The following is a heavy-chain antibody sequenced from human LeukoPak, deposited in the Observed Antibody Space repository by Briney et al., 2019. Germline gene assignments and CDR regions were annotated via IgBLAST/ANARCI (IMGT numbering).Heavy chain of an antibody. CDR1: GGSFSGHY. CDR3: ARVGIISEPTATFYFDY. Sequence: SETLSLTCAVYGGSFSGHYWSWIRQPPGKGLEWIGEINHSGSTNYNPSLKSRVTISVDTSKNQFSLQLSSVTAADTAVYYCARVGIISEPTATFYFDYWGQGTLVTVSS. V-gene: IGHV4-34*01. D-gene: IGHD1-1*01. J-gene: IGHJ4*02. CDR2: INHSGST.